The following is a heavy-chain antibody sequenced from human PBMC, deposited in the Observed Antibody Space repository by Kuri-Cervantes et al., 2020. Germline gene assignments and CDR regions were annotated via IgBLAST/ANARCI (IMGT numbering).Heavy chain of an antibody. Sequence: GESLKISCAASGFTFSSYEMNWVRQAPGKGLEWVSYISSSGSTIYYADTVKGRFTISRDNSKNTLYLQMNSLRAEDTAVYYCARTPSIVVVPAANDYWGQGTLVTVSS. CDR1: GFTFSSYE. CDR2: ISSSGSTI. J-gene: IGHJ4*02. CDR3: ARTPSIVVVPAANDY. V-gene: IGHV3-48*03. D-gene: IGHD2-2*01.